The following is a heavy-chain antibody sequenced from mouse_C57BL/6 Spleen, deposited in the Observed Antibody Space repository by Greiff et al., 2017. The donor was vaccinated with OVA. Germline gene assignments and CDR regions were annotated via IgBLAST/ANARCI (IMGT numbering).Heavy chain of an antibody. CDR1: GYTFTEYT. CDR2: FYPGSGRI. Sequence: QVQLKQSGAELVKPGASVTLSCKASGYTFTEYTIHWVKQRSGQGLEWIGWFYPGSGRIKYNEKFKDKATLTADKSSSPVYMELSRLTSEDSAVYFCARHEDKLVTTVVAPGMDYWGQGTSVTVSS. J-gene: IGHJ4*01. D-gene: IGHD1-1*01. CDR3: ARHEDKLVTTVVAPGMDY. V-gene: IGHV1-62-2*01.